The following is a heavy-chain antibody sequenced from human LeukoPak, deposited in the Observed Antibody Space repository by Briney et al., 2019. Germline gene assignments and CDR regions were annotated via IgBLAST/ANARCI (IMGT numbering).Heavy chain of an antibody. J-gene: IGHJ5*02. V-gene: IGHV1-24*01. CDR3: ARGGWFGDPNPRFDP. CDR1: GYTLTELS. CDR2: FDPEDGET. Sequence: ASVKVSCKVSGYTLTELSMHWVRQAPGKGLEWMGCFDPEDGETIYAQKFQGRVTMTHDTSKDTAYMELSSLRDEDTAVYSCARGGWFGDPNPRFDPWGQGTLVTVSS. D-gene: IGHD3-10*01.